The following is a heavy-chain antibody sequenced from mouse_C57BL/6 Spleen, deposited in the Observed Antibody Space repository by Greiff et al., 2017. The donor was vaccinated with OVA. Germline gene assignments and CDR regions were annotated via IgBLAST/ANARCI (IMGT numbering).Heavy chain of an antibody. V-gene: IGHV1-81*01. CDR2: IYPRSGNT. CDR1: GYTFTSYG. J-gene: IGHJ2*01. CDR3: AREGGNYGSRYGGY. D-gene: IGHD1-1*01. Sequence: LQESGAELARPGASVKLSCKASGYTFTSYGISWVKQRTGQGLEWIGEIYPRSGNTYYNEKFKGKATLTADKSSSTAYMELRSLTSEDSAVYFCAREGGNYGSRYGGYWGQGTTLTVSS.